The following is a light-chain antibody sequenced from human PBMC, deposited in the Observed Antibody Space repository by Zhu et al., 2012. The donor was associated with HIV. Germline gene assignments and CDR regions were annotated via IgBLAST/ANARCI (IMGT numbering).Light chain of an antibody. J-gene: IGKJ4*01. CDR3: QQLNSFPLT. V-gene: IGKV1-9*01. CDR1: QDITNY. CDR2: AAS. Sequence: DIRLTQSPSFLSASVGDRVTITCRASQDITNYLAWYQQKPGKAPKLLIYAASTLQIGVASRFRASGSGAEFTLTITSLQPEDFAIYYCQQLNSFPLTFGGGTKVGIK.